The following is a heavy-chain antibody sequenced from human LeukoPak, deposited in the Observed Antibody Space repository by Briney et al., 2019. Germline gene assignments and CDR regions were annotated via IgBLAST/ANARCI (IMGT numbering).Heavy chain of an antibody. Sequence: GGSLRLSCAASGFTFRTYAISWVRQAPGKGLEWVSAVSRSGARTWYTDSVKGRFTISRDNSKNTLYLQMDSLRAEDTAVYYXXQENKDFSYGQTWGQGTRVTVSS. CDR3: XQENKDFSYGQT. V-gene: IGHV3-23*01. CDR1: GFTFRTYA. J-gene: IGHJ5*02. CDR2: VSRSGART. D-gene: IGHD5-18*01.